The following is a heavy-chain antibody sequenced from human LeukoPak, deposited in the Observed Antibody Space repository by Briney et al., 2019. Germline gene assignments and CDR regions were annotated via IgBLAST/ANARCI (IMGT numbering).Heavy chain of an antibody. D-gene: IGHD3-22*01. CDR2: IYYSGNT. CDR1: GGPISGSSYY. Sequence: ASETLSLTCTVSGGPISGSSYYWGWIRQPPGKGLEWIGSIYYSGNTYYNPSLKSRVTISVETSKNQFSLKLTSVTAADTAVYYCASTSHYYNTSGPFQYWGQGTLVTVSS. V-gene: IGHV4-39*01. J-gene: IGHJ4*02. CDR3: ASTSHYYNTSGPFQY.